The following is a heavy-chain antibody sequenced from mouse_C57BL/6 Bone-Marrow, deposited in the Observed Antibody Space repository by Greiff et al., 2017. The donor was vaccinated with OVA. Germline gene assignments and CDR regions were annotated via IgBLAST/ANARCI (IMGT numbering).Heavy chain of an antibody. J-gene: IGHJ3*01. CDR2: IYPRSGNT. CDR3: ARKGYSNYAWFAY. V-gene: IGHV1-81*01. CDR1: GYTFTSYG. Sequence: VQLQQSGAELERPGASVKLSCKASGYTFTSYGISWVKQRTGQGLEWIGEIYPRSGNTYYNEKFKGKATLTADKSSSTAYMELRSLTSEDSAVYFCARKGYSNYAWFAYWGQGTLVTVSA. D-gene: IGHD2-5*01.